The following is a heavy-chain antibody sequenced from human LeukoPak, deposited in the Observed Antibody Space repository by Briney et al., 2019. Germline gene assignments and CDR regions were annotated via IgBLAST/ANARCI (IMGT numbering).Heavy chain of an antibody. CDR1: GFTFSSYG. CDR2: IWYDGSNK. J-gene: IGHJ3*02. V-gene: IGHV3-33*01. D-gene: IGHD2-8*01. Sequence: GGSLRLSCAASGFTFSSYGMHWVRQAPGKGLEWVAVIWYDGSNKYYADSVKGRFTISRDNSKNTLYLQMNSLRAEDTAVYYCARDLNAAGVAFDIWGQGTMVTVSS. CDR3: ARDLNAAGVAFDI.